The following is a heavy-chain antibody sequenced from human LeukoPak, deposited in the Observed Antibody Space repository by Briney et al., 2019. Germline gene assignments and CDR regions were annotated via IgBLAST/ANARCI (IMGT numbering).Heavy chain of an antibody. CDR3: ARAGDDFWSGWLRSLGYYGMDV. J-gene: IGHJ6*02. Sequence: PSETLSLTCTVSGGSISSYYWSWIRQPPGKGLEWIGYIYYSGSTNYNPSLKSRVTISVDTSKNQFSLKLSSVTAADTAVYYCARAGDDFWSGWLRSLGYYGMDVWGQGTTVTVSS. CDR1: GGSISSYY. D-gene: IGHD3-3*01. V-gene: IGHV4-59*12. CDR2: IYYSGST.